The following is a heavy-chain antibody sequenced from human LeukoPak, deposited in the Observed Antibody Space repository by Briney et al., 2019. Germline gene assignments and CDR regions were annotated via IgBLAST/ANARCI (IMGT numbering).Heavy chain of an antibody. J-gene: IGHJ5*02. V-gene: IGHV3-23*01. CDR3: AKDTTYYDILTGYSP. Sequence: GGSLRLSCAASGFTFNNYAMSWVRQAPGKGLEWVSAISGSGGSTYYADPLKGRFAISRDNSKNTLYLQMNSLRAEDTALYYCAKDTTYYDILTGYSPWGQGTLVTVSS. D-gene: IGHD3-9*01. CDR1: GFTFNNYA. CDR2: ISGSGGST.